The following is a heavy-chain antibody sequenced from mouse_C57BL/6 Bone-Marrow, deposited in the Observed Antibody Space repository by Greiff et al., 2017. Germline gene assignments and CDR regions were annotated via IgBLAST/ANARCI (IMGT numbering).Heavy chain of an antibody. D-gene: IGHD1-1*01. V-gene: IGHV1-81*01. J-gene: IGHJ2*01. Sequence: VQLQQSGAELARPGASVKLSCKASGYTFTSYGISWVKQRTGQGLEWIGEIYPRSGNTYYNEKFKGKATLTADKSSSTAYMELRSRTSEDSAVYFCARASFITTVVDFDYWGQGTTLTVTS. CDR1: GYTFTSYG. CDR2: IYPRSGNT. CDR3: ARASFITTVVDFDY.